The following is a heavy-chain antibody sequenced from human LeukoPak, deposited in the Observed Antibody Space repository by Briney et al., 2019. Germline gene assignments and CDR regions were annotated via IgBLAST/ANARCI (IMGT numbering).Heavy chain of an antibody. CDR2: ISYDGSSD. CDR3: AKEMIRYLEWYPTDY. J-gene: IGHJ4*02. V-gene: IGHV3-30*02. CDR1: GFTFSSYA. D-gene: IGHD3-3*01. Sequence: PGGSLRLSCAASGFTFSSYAIHWVRQAPGKGLEWVAFISYDGSSDYYADSVKGRFTISGDNSKNTLYLEMNSLRPEDTAVYYCAKEMIRYLEWYPTDYWGQGTLVTVSS.